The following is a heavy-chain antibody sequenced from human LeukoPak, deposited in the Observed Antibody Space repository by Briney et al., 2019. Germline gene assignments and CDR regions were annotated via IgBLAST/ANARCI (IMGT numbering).Heavy chain of an antibody. CDR3: ARTIAQYSNSWLYFYYGLDV. D-gene: IGHD6-13*01. Sequence: GGSLRLSCAASGFTFSDYYMGWIRQAPGKGLEWVSYITSSGSPIYYADSVKGRFTISRDNAKNSLYLQMNSLRAEDTAVYYCARTIAQYSNSWLYFYYGLDVWGQGTTVTVSS. V-gene: IGHV3-11*01. CDR2: ITSSGSPI. CDR1: GFTFSDYY. J-gene: IGHJ6*02.